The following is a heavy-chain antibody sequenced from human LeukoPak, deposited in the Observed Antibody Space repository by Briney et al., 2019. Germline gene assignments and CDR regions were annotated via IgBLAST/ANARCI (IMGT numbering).Heavy chain of an antibody. J-gene: IGHJ4*02. Sequence: GASVKVSCKASGGTFNNYAINWVRQAPGQGLEWMGRIIPILGVPDYAQRFQGRVTITADISTTTAYMELSSLRSEDTAVYYCARGRYYGSGTYYLDAAYWGQGTLVTVSS. D-gene: IGHD3-10*01. CDR3: ARGRYYGSGTYYLDAAY. CDR2: IIPILGVP. V-gene: IGHV1-69*04. CDR1: GGTFNNYA.